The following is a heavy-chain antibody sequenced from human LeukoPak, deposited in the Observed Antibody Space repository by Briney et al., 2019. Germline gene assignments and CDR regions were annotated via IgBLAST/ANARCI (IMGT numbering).Heavy chain of an antibody. J-gene: IGHJ4*02. CDR1: GASVSSHY. CDR3: ARGPTVGATFFDY. V-gene: IGHV4-59*02. D-gene: IGHD1-26*01. CDR2: VYYSGST. Sequence: SETLSLTCTVSGASVSSHYWSWIRQPPGKGLEWIGYVYYSGSTNYNPPLKRRVTISVDTSKNQFSLTLSSVTAADTAVYYCARGPTVGATFFDYWGQGALVTVSS.